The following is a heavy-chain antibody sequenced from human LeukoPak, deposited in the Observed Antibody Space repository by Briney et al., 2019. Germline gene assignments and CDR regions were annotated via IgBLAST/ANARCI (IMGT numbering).Heavy chain of an antibody. Sequence: QPGGSLRLSCAASGFTFDDYAMHWVRQAPGKGLEWVSGISWNSGGIGYADSVKGRFTISRDNAKNSLYLQMNSLRAEDTALYYCAKEAQAFDYWGQGTLVTVSS. V-gene: IGHV3-9*01. CDR2: ISWNSGGI. J-gene: IGHJ4*02. CDR1: GFTFDDYA. CDR3: AKEAQAFDY.